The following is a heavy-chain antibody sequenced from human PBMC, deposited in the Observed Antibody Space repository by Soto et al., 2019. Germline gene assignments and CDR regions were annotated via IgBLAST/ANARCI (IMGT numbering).Heavy chain of an antibody. V-gene: IGHV3-30*17. Sequence: GGSLRLSCAASGFSLRDYGMHWVRQAPGKGLEYVAAVSDDGSEQYYADSVRGRFTISRDNSKNTVYLQLDSLTTGDTAVYYCERDHTGGYFHYDYWGQGA. CDR2: VSDDGSEQ. D-gene: IGHD1-26*01. J-gene: IGHJ4*02. CDR1: GFSLRDYG. CDR3: ERDHTGGYFHYDY.